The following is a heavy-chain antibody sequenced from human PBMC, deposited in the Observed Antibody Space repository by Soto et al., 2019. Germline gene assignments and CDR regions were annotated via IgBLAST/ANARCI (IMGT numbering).Heavy chain of an antibody. CDR1: GFTFSSYW. V-gene: IGHV3-7*01. D-gene: IGHD3-22*01. CDR3: ARDRGRPYLSVTQYCDSIDMDYGMDV. CDR2: INQDGSEQ. Sequence: EVRLVESGGGLVQPGGSLTLSCAASGFTFSSYWMTWVRQAPGKGLGWVANINQDGSEQCYRDSMKGRFTIPRDNSKDSLLPQLNSPRAEDTAVYYCARDRGRPYLSVTQYCDSIDMDYGMDVGAQGPTVTVSS. J-gene: IGHJ6*02.